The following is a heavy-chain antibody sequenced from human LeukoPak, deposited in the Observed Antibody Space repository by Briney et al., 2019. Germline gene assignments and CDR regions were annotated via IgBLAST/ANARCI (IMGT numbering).Heavy chain of an antibody. CDR3: ARGSTVVRGVSPAGDY. V-gene: IGHV3-21*01. J-gene: IGHJ4*02. D-gene: IGHD3-10*01. CDR1: GFTFSSYT. Sequence: GGSLRLSCAASGFTFSSYTMNWVRQAPGKGLEWVSSISRSSSYIYYADSMKGRFTISRDNAKNSLDLQMHSLRAEDTAAYYCARGSTVVRGVSPAGDYWGQGTLVTVSS. CDR2: ISRSSSYI.